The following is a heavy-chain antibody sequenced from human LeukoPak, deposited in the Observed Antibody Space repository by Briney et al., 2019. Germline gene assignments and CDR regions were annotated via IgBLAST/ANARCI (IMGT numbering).Heavy chain of an antibody. J-gene: IGHJ4*02. CDR1: GFTFSSYG. V-gene: IGHV3-33*01. Sequence: GGSLRLSCAASGFTFSSYGMHWVRQAPGKGLEWVAVIWYDGSNKYYADSVKGRFTISRDNSKNTLYLQMNSLRAEDTAVYYCARDSSNYVHYFDYWGQGTLATVSS. CDR3: ARDSSNYVHYFDY. CDR2: IWYDGSNK. D-gene: IGHD4-11*01.